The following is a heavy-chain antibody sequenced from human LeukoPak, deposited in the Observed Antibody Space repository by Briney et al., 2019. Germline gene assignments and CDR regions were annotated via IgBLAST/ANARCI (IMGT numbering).Heavy chain of an antibody. CDR3: ARAPSGYDSFLDY. CDR1: GFTFSSYA. J-gene: IGHJ4*02. Sequence: GGSLRLSCTASGFTFSSYAVHWVRQAPGKGLEWVAVISNDGSSKYYPDSVKGRFTISRDNSKNTLYLQMNSLRPEDTAVYYCARAPSGYDSFLDYWGQGTLVTVSS. V-gene: IGHV3-30-3*01. CDR2: ISNDGSSK. D-gene: IGHD5-12*01.